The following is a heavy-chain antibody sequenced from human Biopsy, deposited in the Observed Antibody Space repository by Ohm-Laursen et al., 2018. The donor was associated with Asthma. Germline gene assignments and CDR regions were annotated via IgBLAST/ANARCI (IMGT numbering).Heavy chain of an antibody. CDR1: SGSGGYMRSGNYY. V-gene: IGHV4-39*01. CDR2: IYYSGTT. Sequence: SETLSLTCSLSSGSGGYMRSGNYYWGWIRQPPRKGLEWIGSIYYSGTTYYNPSLESRVTVSADTPKNQFSLKRISVTAADTAVYYCVRGSSSWHHGPFHYYYGLDVWGQGTTATVSS. D-gene: IGHD6-13*01. J-gene: IGHJ6*02. CDR3: VRGSSSWHHGPFHYYYGLDV.